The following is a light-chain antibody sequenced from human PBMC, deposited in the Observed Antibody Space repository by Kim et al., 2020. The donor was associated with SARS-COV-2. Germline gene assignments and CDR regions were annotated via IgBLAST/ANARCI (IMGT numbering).Light chain of an antibody. Sequence: QPVLTQPPSVSGAPGQRVTISCTGSSSNIGAGYDVHWYQQLPGTAPKLLISGNSNRPSGVPDRFSGSKSRTSASLAITGLQAEDEADYYCQSYDSSLRVFGGGTQLTVL. J-gene: IGLJ3*02. CDR2: GNS. CDR3: QSYDSSLRV. CDR1: SSNIGAGYD. V-gene: IGLV1-40*01.